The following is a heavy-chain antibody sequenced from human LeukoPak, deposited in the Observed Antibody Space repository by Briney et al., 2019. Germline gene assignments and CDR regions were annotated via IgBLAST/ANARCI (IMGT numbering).Heavy chain of an antibody. V-gene: IGHV3-21*01. CDR2: ISSSSSYI. J-gene: IGHJ4*02. D-gene: IGHD3-3*01. CDR3: ARAREYYDFWSGYYPPADFDY. Sequence: GGSLRLSCAASGFTFSTFAMIWVRQPPGKGLEWVSSISSSSSYIYYADSVKGRFTISRDNAKNSLYLQMNSLRAEDTAVYYCARAREYYDFWSGYYPPADFDYWGQGTLVTVSS. CDR1: GFTFSTFA.